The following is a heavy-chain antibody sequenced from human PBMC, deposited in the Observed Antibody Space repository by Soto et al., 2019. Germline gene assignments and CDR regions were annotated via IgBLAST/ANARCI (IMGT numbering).Heavy chain of an antibody. CDR2: ISWNSGVI. CDR3: AKDIGAASAGTFFAFDI. CDR1: GFTFDDYA. V-gene: IGHV3-9*01. Sequence: EVQLVESGGGLVQPGRSLRLSCGASGFTFDDYAMHWVRQAPGKGLEWVSGISWNSGVIDYADSVKGRFTISRDNAKNSLYLQINSLRAEDTALYYCAKDIGAASAGTFFAFDIWGQGTMVTVSS. D-gene: IGHD6-13*01. J-gene: IGHJ3*02.